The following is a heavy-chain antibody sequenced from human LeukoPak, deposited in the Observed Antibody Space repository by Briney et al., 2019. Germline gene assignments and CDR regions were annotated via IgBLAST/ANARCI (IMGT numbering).Heavy chain of an antibody. V-gene: IGHV4-34*01. J-gene: IGHJ6*03. Sequence: SETLSLTCAVYGGSFSGYYWSWIRQPPGKELEWIGEINHSGSTNYNPSLKSRVTISVDTSKNQFSLKLSSVTAADTAVYYCAREAWGYPLYYYYYMDVWGKGTTVTVSS. CDR3: AREAWGYPLYYYYYMDV. D-gene: IGHD3-16*01. CDR1: GGSFSGYY. CDR2: INHSGST.